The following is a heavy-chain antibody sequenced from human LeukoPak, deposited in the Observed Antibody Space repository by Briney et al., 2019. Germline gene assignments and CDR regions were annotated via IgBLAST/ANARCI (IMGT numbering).Heavy chain of an antibody. CDR2: INIGSDYT. J-gene: IGHJ4*02. CDR3: ARDNSGRNYFEY. V-gene: IGHV3-11*05. CDR1: GFTFSDYY. D-gene: IGHD6-19*01. Sequence: GGSLRLSCAASGFTFSDYYMSWVRQAPGKGLEWIPYINIGSDYTNYADSVRGRFTISRDNAKNSLYLQMNSLRDEDTAVYYCARDNSGRNYFEYWGQGTLVTVSS.